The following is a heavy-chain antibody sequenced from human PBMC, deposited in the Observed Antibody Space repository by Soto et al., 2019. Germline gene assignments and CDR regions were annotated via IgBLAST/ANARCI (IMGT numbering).Heavy chain of an antibody. V-gene: IGHV1-18*01. CDR2: ISAYSGKT. J-gene: IGHJ4*02. CDR1: GYTFTNND. CDR3: XXXXXXXLPDY. Sequence: QIQLVQSGTEVRKPGASAKVSCKTSGYTFTNNDVXXXXXXXXXGLEWMGWISAYSGKTNYARKFKGRVTMTTDTXXXXXXXXXXXXXXXXXXXXXXXXXXXXXLPDYCGQGTLVTVSS.